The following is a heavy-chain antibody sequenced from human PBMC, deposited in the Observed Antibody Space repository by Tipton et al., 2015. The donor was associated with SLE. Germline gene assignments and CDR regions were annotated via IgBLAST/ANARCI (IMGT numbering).Heavy chain of an antibody. CDR2: MYSSGGA. D-gene: IGHD3-9*01. Sequence: TLSLTCSVSGGSINDYYWSWIRQSPAKGLEWLGHMYSSGGANYNPSLNSRVFISVGTSRNQFSLRLSSVTAADTAIYYCALVPYYNIWTTSSEYWGRGTLVTVSS. CDR3: ALVPYYNIWTTSSEY. J-gene: IGHJ4*02. V-gene: IGHV4-4*09. CDR1: GGSINDYY.